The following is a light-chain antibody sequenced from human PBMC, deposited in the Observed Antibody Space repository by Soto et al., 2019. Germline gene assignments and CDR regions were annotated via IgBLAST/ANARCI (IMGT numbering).Light chain of an antibody. V-gene: IGLV2-14*01. CDR3: SSDTSSPV. Sequence: QSALTQPAPVSGSPGQSITISCTGTSSDVGGYNYVSWYQQHPGKAPKLMIYDVSNRPSGVSNRFSGSKSGNTASLTISGLQAEDEADYYCSSDTSSPVFGTGTKVTVL. CDR2: DVS. J-gene: IGLJ1*01. CDR1: SSDVGGYNY.